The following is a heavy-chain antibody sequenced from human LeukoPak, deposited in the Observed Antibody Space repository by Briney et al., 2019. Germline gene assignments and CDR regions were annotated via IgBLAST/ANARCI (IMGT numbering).Heavy chain of an antibody. CDR3: ARRARSSGSPTSNDY. D-gene: IGHD3-10*01. CDR2: INPNSGGT. CDR1: GYTFTGYY. J-gene: IGHJ4*02. Sequence: ASVKVSCKASGYTFTGYYMHWVRQAPGQGLEWMGRINPNSGGTNYAQKFQGRVTMTGDTSISTAYMELSRLRSDDTAVYYCARRARSSGSPTSNDYWGQGTLVTVSS. V-gene: IGHV1-2*06.